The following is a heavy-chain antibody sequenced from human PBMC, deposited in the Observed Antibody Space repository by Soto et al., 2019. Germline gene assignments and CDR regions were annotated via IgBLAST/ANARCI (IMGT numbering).Heavy chain of an antibody. Sequence: QVPLLQSGAEMKNPGASVKVSCKASGYTFTRNAISWVRQAPGQGLEWMGWISAYNGNTNYAQKLQGRVTMTTDTSTSAAYMELRSLRSDDTAVYYCASTSNCSSTSCYRYYYYGMDVWGQGTTVTVSS. CDR2: ISAYNGNT. CDR1: GYTFTRNA. CDR3: ASTSNCSSTSCYRYYYYGMDV. J-gene: IGHJ6*02. D-gene: IGHD2-2*01. V-gene: IGHV1-18*01.